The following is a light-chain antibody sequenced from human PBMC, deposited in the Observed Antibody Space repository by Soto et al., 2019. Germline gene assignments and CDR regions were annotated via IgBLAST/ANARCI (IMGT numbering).Light chain of an antibody. J-gene: IGKJ1*01. Sequence: IQMTQSPSSLSASVGDRVSITCRASQSISRYLNWYQQKPGKAPKLLISLTSSLQSEVPSRFSGSVSGTDFTLTISSLQPEDFATYYCQQSYSTLWTFGQGTKVEIK. CDR3: QQSYSTLWT. V-gene: IGKV1-39*01. CDR1: QSISRY. CDR2: LTS.